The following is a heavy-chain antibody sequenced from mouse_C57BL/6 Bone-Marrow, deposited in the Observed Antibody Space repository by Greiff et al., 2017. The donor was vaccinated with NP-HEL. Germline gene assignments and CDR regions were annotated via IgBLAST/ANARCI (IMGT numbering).Heavy chain of an antibody. D-gene: IGHD5-5*01. Sequence: VQLQQPGAELVQPGASVKLSCKASGYTFTSYWMHWVKQRPGQGLEWVGMIRPNSGSTNYNENFKSKATLTRDKASSTPYMQLSSLTSEDSAVFYCAVLLPMDYWGQGTLVTVSA. CDR3: AVLLPMDY. CDR1: GYTFTSYW. V-gene: IGHV1-64*01. J-gene: IGHJ3*01. CDR2: IRPNSGST.